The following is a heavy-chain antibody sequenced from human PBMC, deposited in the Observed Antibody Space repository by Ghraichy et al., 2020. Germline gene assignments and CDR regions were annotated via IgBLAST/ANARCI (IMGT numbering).Heavy chain of an antibody. CDR3: ARDRHYAMDV. CDR2: IKSDGSGK. V-gene: IGHV3-74*01. Sequence: WGSLRLSCAVSGFTITNDWMHWVRQAPGKGLVWVSHIKSDGSGKTYADSVKGRFTISRDNAKNTLFLQMNSLRAEDTAVYYCARDRHYAMDVWGSGTTVTVAS. CDR1: GFTITNDW. J-gene: IGHJ6*04.